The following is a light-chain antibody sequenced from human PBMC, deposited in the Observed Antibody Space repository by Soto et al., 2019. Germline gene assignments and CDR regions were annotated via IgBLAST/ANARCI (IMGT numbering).Light chain of an antibody. J-gene: IGLJ1*01. Sequence: QSVLTQPASVSGSPGQSITISCTGTSRDVGGYNSVSWYQQHPGKAPKLMIYEVTNRPSGVSNRFSGSKSGNTASLTISGLQAEDEADYYCSSYTSGSARYVFGTGTKVTVL. CDR1: SRDVGGYNS. CDR3: SSYTSGSARYV. V-gene: IGLV2-14*01. CDR2: EVT.